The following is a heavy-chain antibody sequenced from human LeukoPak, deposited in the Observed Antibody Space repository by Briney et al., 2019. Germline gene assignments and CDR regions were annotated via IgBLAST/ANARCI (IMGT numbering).Heavy chain of an antibody. CDR2: IGSSATTT. V-gene: IGHV3-48*04. CDR3: ATYRRAVYHGSRSDLFKY. J-gene: IGHJ4*02. D-gene: IGHD3-10*01. CDR1: GFTFSSYS. Sequence: GSLRLSCAASGFTFSSYSMSWVRQAPGKGLEWVSYIGSSATTTYYADSVKGRFTISRDNAKNSLYLQLNSLRAEDTAAYFCATYRRAVYHGSRSDLFKYWGQGTLVTVSS.